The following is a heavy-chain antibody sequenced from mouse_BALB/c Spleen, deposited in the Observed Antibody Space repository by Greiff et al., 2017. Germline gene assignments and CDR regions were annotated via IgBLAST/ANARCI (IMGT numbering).Heavy chain of an antibody. J-gene: IGHJ4*01. Sequence: EVQLVESGGGLVQPGGSLKLSCAASGFTFSSYTMSWVRQTPEKRLEWVAYISNGGGSTYYPDTVKGRFTISRDNAKNTLYLQMSSLKSEDTAMYYCARHGVYAMDYWGQGTSVTVSS. CDR3: ARHGVYAMDY. CDR1: GFTFSSYT. CDR2: ISNGGGST. V-gene: IGHV5-12-2*01.